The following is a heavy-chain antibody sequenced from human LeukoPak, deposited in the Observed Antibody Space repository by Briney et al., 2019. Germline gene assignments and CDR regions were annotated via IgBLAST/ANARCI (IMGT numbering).Heavy chain of an antibody. D-gene: IGHD4-23*01. CDR1: GYSFTSYW. CDR2: IYPGDSDT. V-gene: IGHV5-51*01. Sequence: GESLKISCKGSGYSFTSYWIGWVRQMPGKGLEWMGIIYPGDSDTRYSPSFQGQVTISADKSISTAYLQWSSLKASDTAMYYCARLYNGRYGGTSLDAFDIWGQGTMVTVSS. J-gene: IGHJ3*02. CDR3: ARLYNGRYGGTSLDAFDI.